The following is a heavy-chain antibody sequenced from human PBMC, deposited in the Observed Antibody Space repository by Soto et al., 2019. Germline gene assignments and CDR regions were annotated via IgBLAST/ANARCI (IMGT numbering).Heavy chain of an antibody. V-gene: IGHV1-2*02. D-gene: IGHD3-3*01. CDR2: INPNSGVT. Sequence: XSVKVSFKASGYTFSGYYMHWVRQAPGQGLEWMGWINPNSGVTNYAQKFQGRVTMTRDTSISTAYMELSRLRSDDTAVYYCARASEYDYEFWSGYLRVNWFDPWGQGTLVTVSS. CDR3: ARASEYDYEFWSGYLRVNWFDP. CDR1: GYTFSGYY. J-gene: IGHJ5*02.